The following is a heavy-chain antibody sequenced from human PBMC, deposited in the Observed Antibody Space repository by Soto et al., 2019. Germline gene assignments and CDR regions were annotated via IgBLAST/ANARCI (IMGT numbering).Heavy chain of an antibody. V-gene: IGHV1-69*01. CDR2: IIPIFGTA. J-gene: IGHJ6*02. Sequence: QVQLVQSGAEVKKPGSSVKVSCKASGGTFSSYAISWVRQAPGQGLEWMGGIIPIFGTANYAQKFQGRVTITADESTSTAYMELSSLRSEDTAVYYCARGMSPLGYSSSWYLPQYYYYYYGMDVWGQGTTVTVSS. D-gene: IGHD6-13*01. CDR1: GGTFSSYA. CDR3: ARGMSPLGYSSSWYLPQYYYYYYGMDV.